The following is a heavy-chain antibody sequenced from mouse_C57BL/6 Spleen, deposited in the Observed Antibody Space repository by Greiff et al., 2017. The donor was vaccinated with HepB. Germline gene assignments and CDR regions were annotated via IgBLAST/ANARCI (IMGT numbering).Heavy chain of an antibody. D-gene: IGHD2-1*01. CDR2: IYPGDGDT. J-gene: IGHJ2*01. V-gene: IGHV1-80*01. Sequence: VQLQQSGAELVKPGASVKISCKASGYAFSSYWMNWVKQRPGKGLEWIGQIYPGDGDTNYNGKFKGKATLTADKSSSTAYMQLSSLTSEDSAVYFCARGDYYGNLYYFDYWGQGTTLTVSS. CDR1: GYAFSSYW. CDR3: ARGDYYGNLYYFDY.